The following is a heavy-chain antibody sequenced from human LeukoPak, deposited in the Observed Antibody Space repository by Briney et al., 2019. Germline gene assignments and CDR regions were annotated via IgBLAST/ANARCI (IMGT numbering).Heavy chain of an antibody. CDR3: AEDANYYDSSGYFAEYFQH. CDR1: GFTFTSSA. D-gene: IGHD3-22*01. J-gene: IGHJ1*01. Sequence: SVKVSCKASGFTFTSSAVQWVRQARGQRLEWIGWIVVSSGNTNYAQKFQERVTITRDMSTSTAYMELSSLRSEDTAVYYCAEDANYYDSSGYFAEYFQHWGRGTLVTVSS. CDR2: IVVSSGNT. V-gene: IGHV1-58*01.